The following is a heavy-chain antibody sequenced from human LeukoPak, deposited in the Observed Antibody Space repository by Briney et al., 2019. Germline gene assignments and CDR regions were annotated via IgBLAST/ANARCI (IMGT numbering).Heavy chain of an antibody. Sequence: GGSLRLSCAASGFTFSSYAMSWVRQAPGKGLEWVSAISGSGGSTYYADSVKGRFTISRDNSKNTLYLQMNSLRAEDTAVYYCAKFKKKWLIPEAYNYWGQGTLVTVSS. CDR2: ISGSGGST. V-gene: IGHV3-23*01. CDR3: AKFKKKWLIPEAYNY. CDR1: GFTFSSYA. D-gene: IGHD6-19*01. J-gene: IGHJ4*02.